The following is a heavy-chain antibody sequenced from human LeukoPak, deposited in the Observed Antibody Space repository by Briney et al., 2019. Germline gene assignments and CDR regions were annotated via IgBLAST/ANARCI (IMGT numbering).Heavy chain of an antibody. J-gene: IGHJ4*02. CDR2: ISSSGSTI. CDR1: GFTFSSYE. V-gene: IGHV3-48*03. D-gene: IGHD3-16*01. Sequence: GGPLRLSCAASGFTFSSYEMNWVRQAPGKGLEWVSYISSSGSTIYYADSVKGRFTISRDNAKNSLYLQMNSLGAEDTAVYYCARGVAARIGGYYFDYWGQGTLVTVS. CDR3: ARGVAARIGGYYFDY.